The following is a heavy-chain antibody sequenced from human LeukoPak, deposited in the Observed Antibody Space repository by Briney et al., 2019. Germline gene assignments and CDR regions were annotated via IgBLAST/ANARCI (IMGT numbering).Heavy chain of an antibody. Sequence: PSQTLSLTCTVSGGSISSGDYYWSWIRQPPGKGLEWIAYISHSGGTYYNPSLKSRATISLDTSRNQFSLKLSSVTAADTAVYYCARDPRYSGSGLDIWGQGTMVTVSS. CDR2: ISHSGGT. J-gene: IGHJ3*02. CDR3: ARDPRYSGSGLDI. CDR1: GGSISSGDYY. V-gene: IGHV4-30-4*01. D-gene: IGHD1-26*01.